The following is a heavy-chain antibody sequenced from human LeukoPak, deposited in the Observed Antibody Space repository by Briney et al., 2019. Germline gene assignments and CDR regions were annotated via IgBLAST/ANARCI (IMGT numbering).Heavy chain of an antibody. Sequence: GASVKVSCKASGYTFTSYDINWVRQATGQGLEWMGWMNPNSGNTGYAQKFQGRVTMNRNASISTAYMELSSLRSEDTAVYYCATKGYCSSTSCPPVLDYWGQGTLVTVSS. J-gene: IGHJ4*02. CDR2: MNPNSGNT. D-gene: IGHD2-2*01. CDR1: GYTFTSYD. V-gene: IGHV1-8*01. CDR3: ATKGYCSSTSCPPVLDY.